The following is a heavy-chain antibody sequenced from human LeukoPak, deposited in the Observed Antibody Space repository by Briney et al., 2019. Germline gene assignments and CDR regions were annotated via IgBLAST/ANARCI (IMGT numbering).Heavy chain of an antibody. CDR3: ALTGDDAFDI. D-gene: IGHD7-27*01. J-gene: IGHJ3*02. V-gene: IGHV3-53*01. Sequence: GGSLRLSCAASGFTVSSNYMSWVRQAPGKGLEWVSVICSGDSTYYADSVKGRFTISRDNSKNTLYLQMNSLRAEDTAVYYCALTGDDAFDIWGQGTMVTVSS. CDR1: GFTVSSNY. CDR2: ICSGDST.